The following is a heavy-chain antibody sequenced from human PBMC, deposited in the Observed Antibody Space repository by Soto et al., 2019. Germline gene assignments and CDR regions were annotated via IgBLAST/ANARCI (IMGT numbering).Heavy chain of an antibody. V-gene: IGHV4-34*01. CDR2: INHSGST. J-gene: IGHJ3*02. Sequence: TLSLTCAVYGGSFSGYYWSWIRQPPGKGLEWIGEINHSGSTNYNPSLKSRVTISVDTSKNQFSLKLSSVTAADTAVHYCARGALVATIDAFDIWGQGTMVTVSS. CDR3: ARGALVATIDAFDI. D-gene: IGHD5-12*01. CDR1: GGSFSGYY.